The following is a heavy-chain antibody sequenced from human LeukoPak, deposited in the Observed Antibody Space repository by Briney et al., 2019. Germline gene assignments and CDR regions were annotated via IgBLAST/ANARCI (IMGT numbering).Heavy chain of an antibody. J-gene: IGHJ4*02. V-gene: IGHV7-4-1*02. Sequence: ASVKVSCKTSGYSFRTSGVSWVRQAPGQGLEWMGWINTNTGNPTYAQGFTGRFVFSLDTSVSTAYLQISSLKAEDTAVYYCARGIQLWNRPYYFDYWGQGTLVTVSS. D-gene: IGHD5-18*01. CDR2: INTNTGNP. CDR1: GYSFRTSG. CDR3: ARGIQLWNRPYYFDY.